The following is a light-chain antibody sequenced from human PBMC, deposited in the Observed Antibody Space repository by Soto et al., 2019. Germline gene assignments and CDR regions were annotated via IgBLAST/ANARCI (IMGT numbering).Light chain of an antibody. Sequence: DIVLTQSPGTLSLSPGARGTLSCRASQRVSSSYLAWYQQKPGQAPRLLIYGASSRATGIPDRFTGSGSGTDFTLTISRLEPEDFAVFYCHQYGSSPQTFGQGTKVDIK. CDR2: GAS. V-gene: IGKV3-20*01. J-gene: IGKJ1*01. CDR3: HQYGSSPQT. CDR1: QRVSSSY.